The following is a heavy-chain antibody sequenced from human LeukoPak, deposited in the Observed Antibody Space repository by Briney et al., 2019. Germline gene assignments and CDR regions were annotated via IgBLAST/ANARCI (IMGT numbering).Heavy chain of an antibody. J-gene: IGHJ4*02. CDR2: LYSDGNT. Sequence: PGGSHRHSYAASAFTVVTNDTTCARQAPGKGLEWVSVLYSDGNTKYADSVQGRFTISRDNSKNTLYLEMNSLSPYTTGVYYCARGVEPLAANALTYWGEGTLVTVSS. D-gene: IGHD1-14*01. CDR3: ARGVEPLAANALTY. V-gene: IGHV3-53*01. CDR1: AFTVVTND.